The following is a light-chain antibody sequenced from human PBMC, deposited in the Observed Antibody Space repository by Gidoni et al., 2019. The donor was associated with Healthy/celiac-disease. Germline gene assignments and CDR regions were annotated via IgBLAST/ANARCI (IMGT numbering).Light chain of an antibody. CDR3: QQYDNPPRT. Sequence: DIQMTQSPSSLSASVGDSVTITYQASQDISNYLNWYQQKPGKATRLLIYDASNLETRVPTRFSGSGSGADFTFTISRLQPEDIATYYWQQYDNPPRTFGQGTRLEIK. CDR1: QDISNY. CDR2: DAS. V-gene: IGKV1-33*01. J-gene: IGKJ2*01.